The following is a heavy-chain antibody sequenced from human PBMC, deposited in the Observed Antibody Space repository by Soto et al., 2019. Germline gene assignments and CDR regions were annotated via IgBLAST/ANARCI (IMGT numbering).Heavy chain of an antibody. CDR3: ARGGKYCTNGVCSFYGMDG. Sequence: MLSLTCTVSGPSISSGAYYWSWLRQHPGKGLEWIGYIYYSGSTYYNPSLKSRVTISVDTSKNQFSLKLSSVTAADTAVYYCARGGKYCTNGVCSFYGMDGWGQGTTVTVS. CDR2: IYYSGST. J-gene: IGHJ6*02. V-gene: IGHV4-30-4*08. CDR1: GPSISSGAYY. D-gene: IGHD2-8*01.